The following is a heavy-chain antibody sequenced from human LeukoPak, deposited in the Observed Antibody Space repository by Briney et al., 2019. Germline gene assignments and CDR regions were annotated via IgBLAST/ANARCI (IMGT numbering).Heavy chain of an antibody. V-gene: IGHV3-66*01. CDR1: GFTVSSNF. J-gene: IGHJ4*02. D-gene: IGHD1-1*01. Sequence: GGSLTLSCAASGFTVSSNFMSWVRQAPGQGLDLVSVIYSGGNTYYTDSVRGRFTIFIDNSKNKLYLQMNSMRAEDTATYYCARKYTCGLDWGQGTLVTVSS. CDR2: IYSGGNT. CDR3: ARKYTCGLD.